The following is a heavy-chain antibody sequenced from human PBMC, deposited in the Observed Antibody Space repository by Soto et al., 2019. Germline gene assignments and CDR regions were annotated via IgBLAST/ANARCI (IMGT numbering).Heavy chain of an antibody. CDR2: INGDGTDT. D-gene: IGHD3-16*01. CDR1: GLTFSMYW. J-gene: IGHJ4*02. Sequence: GGSLRLSCAASGLTFSMYWMHWVRQAPGKGLLWVSRINGDGTDTTYADSVKGRFTISRDNAENTVYLQMNGLRAEDTAVYYCAREVGRGSGSYYLDYWGKETLVTVSS. V-gene: IGHV3-74*03. CDR3: AREVGRGSGSYYLDY.